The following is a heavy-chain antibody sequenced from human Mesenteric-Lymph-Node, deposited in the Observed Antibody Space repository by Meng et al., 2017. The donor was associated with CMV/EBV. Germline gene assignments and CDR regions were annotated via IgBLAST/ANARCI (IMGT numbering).Heavy chain of an antibody. D-gene: IGHD6-13*01. CDR3: ARDSLAAAAGVDY. Sequence: KASRYTFTDYYIHWVRQAPGQGLEWMGRINPNSGGTNYAQKFQGRVTMTRDTSISTAYMELSRLRSDDTAVYYCARDSLAAAAGVDYWGQGTLVTVSS. CDR1: RYTFTDYY. J-gene: IGHJ4*02. CDR2: INPNSGGT. V-gene: IGHV1-2*06.